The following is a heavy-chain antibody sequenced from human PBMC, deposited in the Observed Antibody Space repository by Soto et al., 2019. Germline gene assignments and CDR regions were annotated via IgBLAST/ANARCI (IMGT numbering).Heavy chain of an antibody. Sequence: GASVKVSCKASGYIFNNFVLHWVRQAPGQRLEWVGWINVANGYTEYSQKFQGRVTITRDSSATTVSMVLYSLRSEDTAIYYCARVPALTVSTLALDSGGRGSL. J-gene: IGHJ2*01. CDR1: GYIFNNFV. D-gene: IGHD4-4*01. V-gene: IGHV1-3*01. CDR3: ARVPALTVSTLALDS. CDR2: INVANGYT.